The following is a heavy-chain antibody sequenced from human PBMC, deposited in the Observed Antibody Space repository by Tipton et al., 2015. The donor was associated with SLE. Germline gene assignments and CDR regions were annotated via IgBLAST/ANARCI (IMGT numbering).Heavy chain of an antibody. Sequence: TLSLTCTVSGGSISSSSYYWGWIRQPPGKGLEWIGSIYYSGSTYYNPSLKSRVTISVDTSKNQFSLKLSSVTAADTAVYYCARASDCYYMDVWGKGTSVTVSS. CDR3: ARASDCYYMDV. V-gene: IGHV4-39*07. CDR1: GGSISSSSYY. J-gene: IGHJ6*03. CDR2: IYYSGST.